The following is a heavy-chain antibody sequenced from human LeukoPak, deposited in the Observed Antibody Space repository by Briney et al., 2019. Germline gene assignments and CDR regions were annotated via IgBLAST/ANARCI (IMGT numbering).Heavy chain of an antibody. CDR2: IKQDGSEK. Sequence: GGSLRLSCAASGFTFSSYWMSWGRQAPGKGLEWVANIKQDGSEKYYVDSVKGRFTISRDNAKNSLYLQMNSLRAEDTAVYYCARSGYYDFWSGRNFDYWGQGALVTVSS. J-gene: IGHJ4*02. D-gene: IGHD3-3*01. CDR1: GFTFSSYW. V-gene: IGHV3-7*01. CDR3: ARSGYYDFWSGRNFDY.